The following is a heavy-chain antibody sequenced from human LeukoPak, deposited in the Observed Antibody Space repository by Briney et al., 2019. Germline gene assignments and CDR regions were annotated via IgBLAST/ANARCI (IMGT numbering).Heavy chain of an antibody. V-gene: IGHV3-30*03. J-gene: IGHJ4*02. Sequence: PGGSLRLSCAASGFTFSSYGMHWVRQAPGKGLEWVAVISYDGSNKYYADSVKGRFTISRDNAKNSLYLHMNSLRAEDTAVYYCARGGWNYVFNSWGQGTLVTVSS. D-gene: IGHD1-7*01. CDR2: ISYDGSNK. CDR1: GFTFSSYG. CDR3: ARGGWNYVFNS.